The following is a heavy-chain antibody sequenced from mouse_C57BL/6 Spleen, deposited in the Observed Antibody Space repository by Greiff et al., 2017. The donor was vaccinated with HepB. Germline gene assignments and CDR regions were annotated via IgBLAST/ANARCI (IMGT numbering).Heavy chain of an antibody. Sequence: QVQLQQPGAELVKPGASVKLSCKASGYTFTSYWMHWVKQRPGQGLEWIGMIHPNSGSTNYNEKFKSKATLTVDKSSRTAYRQLSSLTSEDSAVYYCARGGYYSKWDYYAMDYWGQGTSVTVSS. J-gene: IGHJ4*01. CDR2: IHPNSGST. CDR3: ARGGYYSKWDYYAMDY. V-gene: IGHV1-64*01. D-gene: IGHD2-5*01. CDR1: GYTFTSYW.